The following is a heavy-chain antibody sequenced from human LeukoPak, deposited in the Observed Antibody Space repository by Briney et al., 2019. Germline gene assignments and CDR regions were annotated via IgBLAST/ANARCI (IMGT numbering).Heavy chain of an antibody. CDR3: ARVIEKTYYDYVWGSYTGYYFDY. CDR2: IYYSGST. Sequence: SETLSLTCTVSGVPISSYYWSWIRQPPGKGLEWLGYIYYSGSTNYNPPLKSRVPISVDSSKNQVSLNQSSVTAADTAVYYCARVIEKTYYDYVWGSYTGYYFDYWGQGTLVTVSS. V-gene: IGHV4-59*01. CDR1: GVPISSYY. J-gene: IGHJ4*02. D-gene: IGHD3-16*01.